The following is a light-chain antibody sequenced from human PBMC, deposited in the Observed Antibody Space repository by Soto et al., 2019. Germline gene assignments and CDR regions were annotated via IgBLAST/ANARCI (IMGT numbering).Light chain of an antibody. CDR2: AAS. CDR1: QDIAIY. CDR3: QQYYSYPRT. Sequence: IQLTQSPSSLSASVGDRVTITCLASQDIAIYLAWYQQKPGEAPKLLIYAASTLQSGVPSRFSGSGSGTDFTLTISCLQSEDFATYYCQQYYSYPRTFGGGTKVDI. J-gene: IGKJ4*01. V-gene: IGKV1-9*01.